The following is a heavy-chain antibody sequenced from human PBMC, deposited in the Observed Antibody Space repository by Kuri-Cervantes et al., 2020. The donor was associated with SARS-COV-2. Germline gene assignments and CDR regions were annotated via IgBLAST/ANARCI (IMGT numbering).Heavy chain of an antibody. D-gene: IGHD6-13*01. CDR2: ISSSSSQR. CDR1: GFTFTSYS. CDR3: AKDLIAAAGNDYFYMDV. V-gene: IGHV3-21*01. J-gene: IGHJ6*03. Sequence: GGSLRLSCAASGFTFTSYSMTWVRQAPGKGLEWVSSISSSSSQRYYVDSVKGRFTISRDNSKNTLYLQMDNLRAEDRAVYYCAKDLIAAAGNDYFYMDVWGTGTTVTVSS.